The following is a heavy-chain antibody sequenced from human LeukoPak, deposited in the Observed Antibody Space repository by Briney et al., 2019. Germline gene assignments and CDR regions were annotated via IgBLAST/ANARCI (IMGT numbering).Heavy chain of an antibody. J-gene: IGHJ4*02. V-gene: IGHV3-7*01. D-gene: IGHD3-22*01. CDR1: GFTFSSYW. CDR3: AREGWDDSSGYLDY. Sequence: GGSLRLSCAASGFTFSSYWMSWVRQAPGKGLEWVANIKQDGSEKYYVDSVKGRFTISRDNAKNSLYLPMNSLRAEDTAVYYCAREGWDDSSGYLDYWGQGTLVTVSS. CDR2: IKQDGSEK.